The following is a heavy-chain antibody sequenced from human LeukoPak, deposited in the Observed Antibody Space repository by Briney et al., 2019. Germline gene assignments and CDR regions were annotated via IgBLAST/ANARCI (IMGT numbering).Heavy chain of an antibody. V-gene: IGHV3-23*01. Sequence: GGSLRLSCAASGFTFRSYGMSWVRQAPGKGPEWVSSISGSGGYTYYADSVQGRFTISRDNSKNTLSLQMISLRAEDAAIYYCATSPDIEASGTLYYLDFWGQGTLVSVSS. J-gene: IGHJ4*02. CDR2: ISGSGGYT. CDR1: GFTFRSYG. D-gene: IGHD1-14*01. CDR3: ATSPDIEASGTLYYLDF.